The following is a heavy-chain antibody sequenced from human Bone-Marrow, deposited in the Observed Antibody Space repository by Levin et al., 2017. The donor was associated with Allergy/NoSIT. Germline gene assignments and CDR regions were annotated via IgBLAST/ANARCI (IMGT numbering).Heavy chain of an antibody. CDR2: MNPNSGNR. Sequence: GESLKISCKTSGYTFISHDINWVRQAPGQGLEWMGWMNPNSGNRGYAHKFRGRVTMTRDTSISTAYMELSSLTSEDTAVYYCARAMVGELLSHWGQGTLVTVSS. J-gene: IGHJ4*02. CDR3: ARAMVGELLSH. CDR1: GYTFISHD. D-gene: IGHD3-10*02. V-gene: IGHV1-8*01.